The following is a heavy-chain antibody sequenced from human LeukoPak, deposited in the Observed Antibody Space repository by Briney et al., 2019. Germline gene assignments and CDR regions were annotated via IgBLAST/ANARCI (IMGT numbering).Heavy chain of an antibody. CDR2: INPSGGTT. CDR1: GFKFTNFY. V-gene: IGHV1-46*01. D-gene: IGHD6-6*01. Sequence: ASVTISCKASGFKFTNFYFHWVRQAPGQGLEWMGIINPSGGTTTYAQKFQGNITITRDTSTSTVYMEMTSLTSEDTAVYYCARSEYSKSIWFDPWGQGTLVTVSS. J-gene: IGHJ5*02. CDR3: ARSEYSKSIWFDP.